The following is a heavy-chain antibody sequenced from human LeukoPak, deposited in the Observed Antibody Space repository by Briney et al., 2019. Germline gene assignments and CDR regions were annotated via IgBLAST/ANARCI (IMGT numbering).Heavy chain of an antibody. V-gene: IGHV3-21*01. Sequence: GASVKVSCKASGGTFSSYSMNWVRQAPGKGLEWVSSISSSSSYIYYADSVKGRFTISRDNAKNSLYLQMNSLRAEDTAVYYCARELRFLEWFGIWGQGTMVTVSS. CDR2: ISSSSSYI. J-gene: IGHJ3*02. CDR3: ARELRFLEWFGI. CDR1: GGTFSSYS. D-gene: IGHD3-3*01.